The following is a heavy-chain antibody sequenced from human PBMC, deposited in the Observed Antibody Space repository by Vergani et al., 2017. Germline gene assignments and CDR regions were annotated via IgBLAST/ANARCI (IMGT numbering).Heavy chain of an antibody. CDR2: IYPADSGT. D-gene: IGHD1-1*01. Sequence: EVELVQSGPEMRKPGESLKISCKGSEYSFGNYWIGSVRQMPGKGLEWMGLIYPADSGTRYSPSFQGQVTISADQSISTAFLQWVCLTASDPALYYCARHTTYSASWGQGTLVTVSS. CDR3: ARHTTYSAS. J-gene: IGHJ4*02. CDR1: EYSFGNYW. V-gene: IGHV5-51*01.